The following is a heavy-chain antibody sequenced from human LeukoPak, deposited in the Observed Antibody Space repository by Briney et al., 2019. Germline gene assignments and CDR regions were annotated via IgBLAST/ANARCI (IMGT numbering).Heavy chain of an antibody. D-gene: IGHD6-13*01. CDR2: IRYDGNNE. V-gene: IGHV3-30*02. J-gene: IGHJ4*02. CDR3: AKHPSSWSAY. CDR1: GFTFSSYD. Sequence: GGSLRLSCAASGFTFSSYDMHWVRQAPGKGLEWVAFIRYDGNNEYYADSVKGRFTISRDNSKNMLYLQMNSLRIEDTAVYYCAKHPSSWSAYWGQGTLVTVSS.